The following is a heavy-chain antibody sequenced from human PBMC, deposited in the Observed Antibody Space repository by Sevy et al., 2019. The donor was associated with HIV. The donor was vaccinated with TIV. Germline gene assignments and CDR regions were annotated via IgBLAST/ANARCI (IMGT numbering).Heavy chain of an antibody. CDR3: ARDGDSTGGFDY. D-gene: IGHD5-12*01. J-gene: IGHJ4*02. V-gene: IGHV4-59*01. CDR2: IYYSGST. Sequence: SETLSLTCTVSGGSISSYYWSWIRQPPGKGLEWIGYIYYSGSTNYNPSLKSRVTISVDTSKNQFSLKLSSVTAADTVVYYCARDGDSTGGFDYWGQGTLVTVSS. CDR1: GGSISSYY.